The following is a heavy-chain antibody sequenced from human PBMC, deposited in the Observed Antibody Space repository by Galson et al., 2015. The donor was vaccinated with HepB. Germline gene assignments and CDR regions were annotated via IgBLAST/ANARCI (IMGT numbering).Heavy chain of an antibody. V-gene: IGHV2-70*11. CDR3: ARARAGVNLNNYYYYGMDV. CDR2: IDWDDDK. Sequence: PALVKPTQTLTLTCTFSGFSLSTSEMCVSWTRQPPGKALEWLARIDWDDDKYYSTSLKTRLTISKDTSKNQVVPKMTNMDPVDTATYYCARARAGVNLNNYYYYGMDVWGQGTTVTVSS. CDR1: GFSLSTSEMC. J-gene: IGHJ6*02. D-gene: IGHD3-10*01.